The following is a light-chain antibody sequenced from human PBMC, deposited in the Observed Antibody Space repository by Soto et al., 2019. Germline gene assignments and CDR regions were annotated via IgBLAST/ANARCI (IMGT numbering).Light chain of an antibody. V-gene: IGLV1-40*01. J-gene: IGLJ2*01. CDR3: QSYDSSLSSSVV. CDR2: GNS. Sequence: QSVLTQPPSVSGAPGQRVTISCTGSSSNIGAGYDVHWYRQLPGTAPKPLIYGNSNRPSGVSDRFSGSKSGTSASLAITGLQAEDEADYYCQSYDSSLSSSVVFGGGTKLTVL. CDR1: SSNIGAGYD.